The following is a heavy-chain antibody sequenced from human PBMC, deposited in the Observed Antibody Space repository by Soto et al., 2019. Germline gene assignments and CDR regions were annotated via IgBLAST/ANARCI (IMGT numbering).Heavy chain of an antibody. CDR2: ISYDGSNK. D-gene: IGHD3-10*01. J-gene: IGHJ3*02. V-gene: IGHV3-30*03. CDR3: ARDSGVEDAFDI. Sequence: PGGSLRLSCAASGFTFSSYGMHWVRQAPGKGLEWVAVISYDGSNKYYADSVKGRFTISRDNSKNTLYLQMNSLRAEDTAVYYCARDSGVEDAFDIWGQGTMVTVSS. CDR1: GFTFSSYG.